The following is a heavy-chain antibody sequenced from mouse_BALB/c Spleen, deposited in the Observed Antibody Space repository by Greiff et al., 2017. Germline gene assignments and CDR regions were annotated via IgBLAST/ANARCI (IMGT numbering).Heavy chain of an antibody. CDR3: ARDIYYYSSSPTGSFDV. D-gene: IGHD1-1*01. J-gene: IGHJ1*01. V-gene: IGHV2-9*02. CDR2: IWAGGST. Sequence: VQLQESGPGLVAPSQSLSITCTVSGFSLTSYGVHWVRQPPGKGLEWLGVIWAGGSTNYNSALMSRLSISKDNSKSQVFLKMNSLQTDDTAMYYCARDIYYYSSSPTGSFDVWGAGTTVTVSS. CDR1: GFSLTSYG.